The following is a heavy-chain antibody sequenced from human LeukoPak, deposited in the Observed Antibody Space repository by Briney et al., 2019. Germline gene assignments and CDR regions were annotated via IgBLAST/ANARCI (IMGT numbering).Heavy chain of an antibody. Sequence: GGSLRLSCAASGFTFSSYWMSWVRQAPGKGLEWVAHIKQDGSEKYYVDSVKGRFTISRDNAKNSLYLQMNSLRAEDTAVYYCARRDCSGGSCDTFYDYWGQGTLVTVSS. CDR3: ARRDCSGGSCDTFYDY. CDR2: IKQDGSEK. D-gene: IGHD2-15*01. CDR1: GFTFSSYW. J-gene: IGHJ4*02. V-gene: IGHV3-7*01.